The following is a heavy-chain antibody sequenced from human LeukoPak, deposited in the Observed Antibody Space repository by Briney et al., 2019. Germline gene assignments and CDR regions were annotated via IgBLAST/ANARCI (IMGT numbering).Heavy chain of an antibody. J-gene: IGHJ5*02. V-gene: IGHV4-31*03. Sequence: SETLSLTCTVSGGSISSGGYYWSWIRRHPGKGLEWIGYIYYSGSTYYNPSLKSRVTISVDTSKNQFSLKLSSVTAADTAVYYCARAGSPYYDFWSGYSNWFDPWGQGTLVTVSS. D-gene: IGHD3-3*01. CDR1: GGSISSGGYY. CDR2: IYYSGST. CDR3: ARAGSPYYDFWSGYSNWFDP.